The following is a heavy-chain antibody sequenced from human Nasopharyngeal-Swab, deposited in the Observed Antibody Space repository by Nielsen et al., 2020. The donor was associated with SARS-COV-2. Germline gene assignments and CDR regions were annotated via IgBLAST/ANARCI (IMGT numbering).Heavy chain of an antibody. J-gene: IGHJ5*02. CDR2: IYTSGST. D-gene: IGHD3-22*01. CDR1: GGSISSYY. Sequence: SETLSLTCTVSGGSISSYYWSWIRQPAGKGLKWIGRIYTSGSTNYNPSLKSRVTMSVDTSKNQFSLKLSSVTAADTAVYYCARDYDYYDSSGNSNWFDPWGQGTLVTVSS. CDR3: ARDYDYYDSSGNSNWFDP. V-gene: IGHV4-4*07.